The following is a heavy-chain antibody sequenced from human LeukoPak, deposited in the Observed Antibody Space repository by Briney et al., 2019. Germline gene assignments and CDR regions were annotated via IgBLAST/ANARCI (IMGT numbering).Heavy chain of an antibody. Sequence: SETLSLTCNVSGGSISSSSYYWGWIRQPPGKGLEWIGSIYYSGSTNYNPSLKSRVTISVDTSKNQFSLKLSSVTAADTAVYYCARGEVVAFRYYYYMDVWGKGTTVTISS. J-gene: IGHJ6*03. D-gene: IGHD2-21*01. CDR3: ARGEVVAFRYYYYMDV. CDR1: GGSISSSSYY. CDR2: IYYSGST. V-gene: IGHV4-39*07.